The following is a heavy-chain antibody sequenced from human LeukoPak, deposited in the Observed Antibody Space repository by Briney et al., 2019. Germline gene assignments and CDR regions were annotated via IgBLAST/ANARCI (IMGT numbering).Heavy chain of an antibody. J-gene: IGHJ3*02. Sequence: SETLSLTCAVSGGSIRSSNWWSWVRQPPGKGLEWIGEIYHSGSTNYNPSLKSRVTISVDKSKNQFSLKLSSVTAADTAVYYCAREIHDYYDSSGYHSWLGAFDIWGQGTMVTVSS. V-gene: IGHV4-4*02. CDR3: AREIHDYYDSSGYHSWLGAFDI. CDR1: GGSIRSSNW. D-gene: IGHD3-22*01. CDR2: IYHSGST.